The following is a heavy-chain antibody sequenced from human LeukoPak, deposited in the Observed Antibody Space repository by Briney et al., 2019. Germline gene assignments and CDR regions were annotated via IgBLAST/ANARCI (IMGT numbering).Heavy chain of an antibody. CDR1: GYTFTSYG. Sequence: ASVKVSCKASGYTFTSYGISWVRQAPGQGLEWMGGIIPIFGTANYAQKFQGRVTITADESTSTAYMELSSLRSEDTAVYYCARDRYCSSTSCYKGNWFDPWGQGTLVTVSS. V-gene: IGHV1-69*13. CDR3: ARDRYCSSTSCYKGNWFDP. CDR2: IIPIFGTA. D-gene: IGHD2-2*02. J-gene: IGHJ5*02.